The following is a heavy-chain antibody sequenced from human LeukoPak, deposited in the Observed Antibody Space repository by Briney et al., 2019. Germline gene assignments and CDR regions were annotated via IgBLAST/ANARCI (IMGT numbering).Heavy chain of an antibody. CDR1: GYTFTSYG. Sequence: ASVKVSCKASGYTFTSYGISWVQQAPGQGLEWMGWISAYNGNTNYAQKLQGRVTMTTDTSTSTAYMELRSLRSDDTAVYYCARAPCSGSYYYFDYWGQGTLVTVSS. D-gene: IGHD1-26*01. CDR2: ISAYNGNT. V-gene: IGHV1-18*01. CDR3: ARAPCSGSYYYFDY. J-gene: IGHJ4*02.